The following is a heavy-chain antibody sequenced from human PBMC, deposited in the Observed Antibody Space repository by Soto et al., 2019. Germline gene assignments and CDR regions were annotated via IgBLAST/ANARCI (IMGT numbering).Heavy chain of an antibody. J-gene: IGHJ5*02. CDR2: INSDGSST. D-gene: IGHD2-2*01. CDR1: GFTFSSYW. Sequence: GGSLRLSCAASGFTFSSYWMHWVRQAPGKXLVWVSRINSDGSSTSYADSVKGRFTISRDNAKNTLYLQMNSLRAEDTAVYYCARDATRVPKRELAHLDPWGQGTLVTVSS. CDR3: ARDATRVPKRELAHLDP. V-gene: IGHV3-74*01.